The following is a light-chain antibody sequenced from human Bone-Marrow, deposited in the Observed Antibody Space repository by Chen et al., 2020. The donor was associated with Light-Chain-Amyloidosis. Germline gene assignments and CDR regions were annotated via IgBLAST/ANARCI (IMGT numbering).Light chain of an antibody. J-gene: IGLJ1*01. V-gene: IGLV3-21*02. Sequence: SYVLTQPSSVSVAPGQTATIACGGNNIGSTSVHWYQQTPGQAPLLVVYDDSDRPSGIPERLSGSDAGNTATLTIRRGEAGDEDDYYCQVWYSNGDYTDYVVGTGTRVTVL. CDR3: QVWYSNGDYTDYV. CDR1: NIGSTS. CDR2: DDS.